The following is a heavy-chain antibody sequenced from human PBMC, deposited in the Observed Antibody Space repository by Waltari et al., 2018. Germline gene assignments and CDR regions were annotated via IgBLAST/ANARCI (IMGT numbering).Heavy chain of an antibody. Sequence: EVQLVESGGGLVQPGGSLRLSCVGSGFTFRAYGVNWVRQAPGKGLEWVANMKQDGSETYYVASVKGRFTISRDNTKSSQFLQMNSLRVEDTAVYYCARDLFDYWGQGILVTVSS. V-gene: IGHV3-7*01. J-gene: IGHJ4*02. CDR3: ARDLFDY. CDR2: MKQDGSET. CDR1: GFTFRAYG.